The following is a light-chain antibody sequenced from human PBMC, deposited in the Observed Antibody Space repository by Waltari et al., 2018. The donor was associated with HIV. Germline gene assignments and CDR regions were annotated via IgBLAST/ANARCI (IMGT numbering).Light chain of an antibody. V-gene: IGLV2-14*01. CDR3: SSYTTTGIVV. Sequence: HSVLAQPASVSGSPGQSVIMSCTGSNSDIAYYNYVSWYQHHSGKAPKNLIYEFTNRPSGISSRFSGSKSGNTAFLTISGLQIDDEADYFCSSYTTTGIVVFGGGTKVTVL. CDR2: EFT. CDR1: NSDIAYYNY. J-gene: IGLJ2*01.